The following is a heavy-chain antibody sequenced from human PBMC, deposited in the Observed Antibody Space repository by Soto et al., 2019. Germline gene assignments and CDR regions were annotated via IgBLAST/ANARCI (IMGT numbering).Heavy chain of an antibody. J-gene: IGHJ4*02. CDR3: ARWYYYDSSGYYYFDY. D-gene: IGHD3-22*01. Sequence: GGSLRLSCAASGFTFSSYSMNWVRQAPGKGLEWVSSISSSSSYIYYADSVKGRFTISRDNAKNSLYLQMNSLRAEDTAVYYCARWYYYDSSGYYYFDYWGQGTLVTVSS. CDR1: GFTFSSYS. V-gene: IGHV3-21*01. CDR2: ISSSSSYI.